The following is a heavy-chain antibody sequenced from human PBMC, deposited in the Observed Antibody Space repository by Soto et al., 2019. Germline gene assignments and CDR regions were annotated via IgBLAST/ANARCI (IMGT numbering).Heavy chain of an antibody. J-gene: IGHJ6*03. CDR3: TTPRERYSYGYNYYHYYMDV. CDR2: IKSKTDGGTT. V-gene: IGHV3-15*01. CDR1: GFTFSNAW. D-gene: IGHD5-18*01. Sequence: EVQLVESGGGLVKPGGSLRLSCAASGFTFSNAWMSWVRQAPGKGLEWVGRIKSKTDGGTTDYAAPVKGRFTISRDDSKNTLYLQMNSLKTEDTAVYYCTTPRERYSYGYNYYHYYMDVWGKGTPVTVSS.